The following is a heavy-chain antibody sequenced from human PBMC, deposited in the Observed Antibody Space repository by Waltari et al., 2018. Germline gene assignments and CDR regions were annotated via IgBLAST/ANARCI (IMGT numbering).Heavy chain of an antibody. V-gene: IGHV1-69*13. Sequence: QVQLVQSGAEVKKPGSSVKVYCKASGGTFSSSAISWVRQAPGQGLEWMGGIIPIFGTANYAQKFQGRVTITADESTSTAYMELSSLRSEDTAVYYCVGQWPPHAGGTGSNWGQGTLVTVSS. D-gene: IGHD6-19*01. CDR3: VGQWPPHAGGTGSN. J-gene: IGHJ4*02. CDR2: IIPIFGTA. CDR1: GGTFSSSA.